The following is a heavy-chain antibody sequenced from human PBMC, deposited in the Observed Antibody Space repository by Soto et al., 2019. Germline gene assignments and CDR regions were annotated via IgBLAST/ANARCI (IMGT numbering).Heavy chain of an antibody. CDR2: IRGSNTR. V-gene: IGHV3-48*02. D-gene: IGHD6-13*01. CDR1: GFRFIDFS. Sequence: DVQLVESGGGLVQPGGSLRLSFAASGFRFIDFSMNWVRQAPGKGLEWISDIRGSNTRYYADSVKGRFTISGDSAKNSLYLQMNSLRDEDTAVYYCASDLSWAFDHWGQGALVTVSS. J-gene: IGHJ4*02. CDR3: ASDLSWAFDH.